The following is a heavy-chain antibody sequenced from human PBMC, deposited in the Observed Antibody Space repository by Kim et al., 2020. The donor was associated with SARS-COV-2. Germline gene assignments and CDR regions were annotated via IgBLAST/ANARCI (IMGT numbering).Heavy chain of an antibody. Sequence: YYADSVKGRFTISRDNAKNSLYLQMNSLRAEDTAVYYCARGPIRNDALDIWGQGTMVTVSS. D-gene: IGHD4-17*01. J-gene: IGHJ3*02. CDR3: ARGPIRNDALDI. V-gene: IGHV3-21*01.